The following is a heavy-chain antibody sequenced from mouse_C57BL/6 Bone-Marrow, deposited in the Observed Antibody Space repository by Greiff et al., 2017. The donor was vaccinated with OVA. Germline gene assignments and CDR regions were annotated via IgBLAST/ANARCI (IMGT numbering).Heavy chain of an antibody. V-gene: IGHV5-17*01. Sequence: EVMLVESGGGLVKPGGSLKLSCAASGFTFSDYGMHWVRQAPEQGLEWVAYISSGSSTIYYADTVKGRFTISRDNAKNTLLLQMTSLRSEDTAMYYCAKITTVVDDWYFDVWGTGTTVTVSS. CDR3: AKITTVVDDWYFDV. D-gene: IGHD1-1*01. J-gene: IGHJ1*03. CDR1: GFTFSDYG. CDR2: ISSGSSTI.